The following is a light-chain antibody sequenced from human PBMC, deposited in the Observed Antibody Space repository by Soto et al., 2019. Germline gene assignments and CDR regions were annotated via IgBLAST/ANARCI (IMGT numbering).Light chain of an antibody. CDR3: ETWDRNTVV. V-gene: IGLV4-60*02. CDR2: LEDTGIY. CDR1: SGHSSYI. J-gene: IGLJ2*01. Sequence: QSVLTQSSSASASLGSSVKLTCTLSSGHSSYIIAWHQQQPGKAPRYLMKLEDTGIYNEGSGVPDRFSGSSSGADRYLTISNLQFEDEADYYCETWDRNTVVFGGGTKLTVL.